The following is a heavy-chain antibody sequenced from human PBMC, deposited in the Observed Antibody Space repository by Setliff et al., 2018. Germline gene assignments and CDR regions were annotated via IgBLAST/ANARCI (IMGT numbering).Heavy chain of an antibody. J-gene: IGHJ4*02. CDR1: GGSFSGYY. CDR3: VRDRDGYNSPFFDS. CDR2: IYTSGSGST. Sequence: SETLSLTCAVYGGSFSGYYWSWIRQPPGKGLEWIGHIYTSGSGSTKYNPSLKSRVTMSVDMSKTQFSLRLSSVTAADTAVYYCVRDRDGYNSPFFDSWGQGILVTVSS. D-gene: IGHD5-12*01. V-gene: IGHV4-4*09.